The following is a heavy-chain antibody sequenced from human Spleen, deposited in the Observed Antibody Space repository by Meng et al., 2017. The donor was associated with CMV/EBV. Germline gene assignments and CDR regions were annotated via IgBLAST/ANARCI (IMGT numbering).Heavy chain of an antibody. D-gene: IGHD5-12*01. Sequence: GGSLRLSCAASGFTFSSNDMHWVRQTTGKGLEWVSAIGTAGDTYYPGSVKGRFTISRENAKNSFYLQMNSLRAGDTAVYYCARGRVDGIYYYYGMDVWGQGTTVTVSS. CDR3: ARGRVDGIYYYYGMDV. CDR1: GFTFSSND. J-gene: IGHJ6*02. V-gene: IGHV3-13*01. CDR2: IGTAGDT.